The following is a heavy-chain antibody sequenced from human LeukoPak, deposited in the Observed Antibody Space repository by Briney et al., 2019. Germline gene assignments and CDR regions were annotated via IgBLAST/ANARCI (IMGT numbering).Heavy chain of an antibody. V-gene: IGHV1-8*01. CDR2: MNPNSGNT. D-gene: IGHD3-22*01. CDR1: GYTFTSYD. CDR3: ATPWYYYDSSGYYSDAFDI. J-gene: IGHJ3*02. Sequence: ASVKVSCKASGYTFTSYDINWVRQATGQGLEWMGWMNPNSGNTGYAQKFQGRVTMTRNTSISTAYMELSSLRSEDTAVYYCATPWYYYDSSGYYSDAFDIWGQGTMVTVSS.